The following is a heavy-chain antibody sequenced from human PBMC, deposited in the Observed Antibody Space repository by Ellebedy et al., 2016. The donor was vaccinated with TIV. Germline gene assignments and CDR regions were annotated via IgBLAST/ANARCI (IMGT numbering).Heavy chain of an antibody. CDR1: GYSFTSYW. CDR3: ARPRWGLDCSGGSCYSRADAFDI. J-gene: IGHJ3*02. D-gene: IGHD2-15*01. CDR2: IYPGDSDT. Sequence: GESLKISCKGSGYSFTSYWIGWVRQMPRKGPEWMGIIYPGDSDTRYSPSFQGQVTISADKSISTAYLQWSSLKASDTAMYYCARPRWGLDCSGGSCYSRADAFDIWGQGTMVTVSS. V-gene: IGHV5-51*01.